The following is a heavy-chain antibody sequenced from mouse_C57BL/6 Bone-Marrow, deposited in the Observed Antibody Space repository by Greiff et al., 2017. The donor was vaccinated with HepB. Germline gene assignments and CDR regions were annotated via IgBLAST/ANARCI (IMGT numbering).Heavy chain of an antibody. CDR1: GYTFTSYW. Sequence: VQLQQPGAELVKPGASVKLSCKASGYTFTSYWMHWVKQRPGQGLEWIGMIHPNSGSTNYNEKFKSKATLTVDKSSSTAYMQLSSLTSEDSAVYYCAGAYDDYYFDYWGQGTTLTVSS. CDR2: IHPNSGST. J-gene: IGHJ2*01. CDR3: AGAYDDYYFDY. V-gene: IGHV1-64*01. D-gene: IGHD2-3*01.